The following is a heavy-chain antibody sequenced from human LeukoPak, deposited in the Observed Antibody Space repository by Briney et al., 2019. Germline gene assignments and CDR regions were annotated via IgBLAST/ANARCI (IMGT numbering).Heavy chain of an antibody. V-gene: IGHV3-21*01. CDR3: ARDLRPKTTVTRRRTNYYYGMDV. D-gene: IGHD4-17*01. CDR1: GFTFSSYS. J-gene: IGHJ6*02. Sequence: PGGSLRLSCAASGFTFSSYSMNWVRQAPGKGLDWVSSISSSSSYIYYADSVKGRFTISRDNAKNSLYLQMNSLRAEDTAVYYCARDLRPKTTVTRRRTNYYYGMDVWGQGTTVTVSS. CDR2: ISSSSSYI.